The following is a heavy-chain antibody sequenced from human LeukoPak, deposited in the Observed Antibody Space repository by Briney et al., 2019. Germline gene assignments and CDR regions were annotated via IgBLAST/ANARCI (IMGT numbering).Heavy chain of an antibody. Sequence: GGSLRLSCAASGFTFDDYAMHWVRQAPGKGLEWVSLISGDGGSTYYADSVKGRFTISRDNSKNSLYLQMNSLRTEDTALYYCAKDRGRRWLQFFVAFDIWGQGTMVTVSS. V-gene: IGHV3-43*02. CDR1: GFTFDDYA. J-gene: IGHJ3*02. D-gene: IGHD5-24*01. CDR2: ISGDGGST. CDR3: AKDRGRRWLQFFVAFDI.